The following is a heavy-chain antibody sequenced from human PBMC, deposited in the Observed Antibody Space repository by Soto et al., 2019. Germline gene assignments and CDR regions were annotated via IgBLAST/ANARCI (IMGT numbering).Heavy chain of an antibody. CDR3: ARGGTYDTWCGYPTPFNFNY. CDR1: GYTFTSCG. V-gene: IGHV1-18*04. D-gene: IGHD3-3*01. Sequence: SVKVSCKASGYTFTSCGISWVRQAPGQGLEWMGWISAYNGNTNYAQKLQGRVTMTTDTSTSTAYMELRSLRSDDTAVYYCARGGTYDTWCGYPTPFNFNYWGQGSRVTVSA. J-gene: IGHJ4*02. CDR2: ISAYNGNT.